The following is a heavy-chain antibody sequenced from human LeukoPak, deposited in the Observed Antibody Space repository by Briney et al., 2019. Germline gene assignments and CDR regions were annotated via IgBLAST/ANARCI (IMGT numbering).Heavy chain of an antibody. CDR2: MSYDGDKK. CDR1: GFKFSSYD. V-gene: IGHV3-30-3*01. D-gene: IGHD6-6*01. CDR3: ARDAREY. Sequence: GGSLRLSCAASGFKFSSYDMHWVRQAPGKGLECVAVMSYDGDKKYYADSVKGQFTISRDTSKNTLYLQMDSLRAEGTAMYYCARDAREYWGQGTLVTVSS. J-gene: IGHJ4*02.